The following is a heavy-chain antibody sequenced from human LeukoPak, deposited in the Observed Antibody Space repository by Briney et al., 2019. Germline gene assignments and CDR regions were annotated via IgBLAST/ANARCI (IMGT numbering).Heavy chain of an antibody. CDR3: AGRHNYGDSTFDY. D-gene: IGHD4-17*01. Sequence: SGTLPLTCTVSGGSIISSSYYWGGIRQPPGKGVEWSGSNYYSGSTYYTPSLNSRVTISVDTSKNQFSLKLSSVTAADTAVYYCAGRHNYGDSTFDYWGQGTLVTVSS. CDR2: NYYSGST. V-gene: IGHV4-39*01. J-gene: IGHJ4*02. CDR1: GGSIISSSYY.